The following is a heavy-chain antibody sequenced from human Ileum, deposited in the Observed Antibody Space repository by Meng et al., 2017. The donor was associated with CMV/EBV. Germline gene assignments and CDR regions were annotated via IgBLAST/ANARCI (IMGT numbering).Heavy chain of an antibody. Sequence: QVQLIKFGSEVKQPGASVKLSGKASGYTFTDFYIHWVRQALGEGLEWMGWINPKSGDTNYAQQFQGGVTVTRDTSVSTVYMEVTSDDSAVYYCARGANYASFRVDYWGQGTLVTVSS. CDR2: INPKSGDT. CDR3: ARGANYASFRVDY. CDR1: GYTFTDFY. V-gene: IGHV1-2*02. D-gene: IGHD5-24*01. J-gene: IGHJ4*02.